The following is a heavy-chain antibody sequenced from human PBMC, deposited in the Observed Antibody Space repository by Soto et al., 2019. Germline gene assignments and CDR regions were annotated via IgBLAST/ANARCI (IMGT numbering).Heavy chain of an antibody. Sequence: PGGSLRLSCAASGFTFSSYSMNWVRQAPGKGLEWVSYISSSSSTIYYADSVKGRFTISRDNAKNSLYLQMNSLRAEDTAVYYCARDYTPNYCSGGSCYLPSKYFQHWGQGTLVTVSS. V-gene: IGHV3-48*01. D-gene: IGHD2-15*01. CDR2: ISSSSSTI. J-gene: IGHJ1*01. CDR1: GFTFSSYS. CDR3: ARDYTPNYCSGGSCYLPSKYFQH.